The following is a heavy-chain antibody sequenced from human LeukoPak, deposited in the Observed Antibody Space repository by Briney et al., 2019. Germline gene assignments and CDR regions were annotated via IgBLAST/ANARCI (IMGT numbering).Heavy chain of an antibody. Sequence: GTLRLSCAASGFTFSSYAMSWVRQAPGKGLEWVSTISGSDGRTYYADSVKGRFTISRDDSKNTLYLQMNSLRTEDTAIYYCAKRGLPAAGNNWFDPWGQGAQVTVSS. V-gene: IGHV3-23*01. D-gene: IGHD6-13*01. CDR2: ISGSDGRT. J-gene: IGHJ5*02. CDR3: AKRGLPAAGNNWFDP. CDR1: GFTFSSYA.